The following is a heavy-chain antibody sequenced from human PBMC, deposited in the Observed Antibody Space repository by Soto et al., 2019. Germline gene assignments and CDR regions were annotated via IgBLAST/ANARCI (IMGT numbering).Heavy chain of an antibody. D-gene: IGHD1-26*01. V-gene: IGHV4-38-2*01. Sequence: GPGPGRASETLSLTCAVSGYSISSGYYWGWIRQPPGKGLEWIGSIYHSGSTYYNPSLKSRVTISVDTSKNQFSLKLSSVTAADTAVYFCARVGTSGSYPTYYYYGMDVWGQGTTVTVS. CDR1: GYSISSGYY. CDR3: ARVGTSGSYPTYYYYGMDV. CDR2: IYHSGST. J-gene: IGHJ6*02.